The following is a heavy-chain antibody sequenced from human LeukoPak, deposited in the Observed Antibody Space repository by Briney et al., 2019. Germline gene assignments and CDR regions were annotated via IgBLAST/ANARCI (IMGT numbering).Heavy chain of an antibody. Sequence: GSLRLPCAASGFIFSDYYMSWLRQPPGKGLEWIGSIYYSGSTYYNPSLKSRVTISIDTSKNQFSLKLSSVTAADTAVYYCARILEDIVVVPAAITQDAFDIWGQGTMVTVSS. J-gene: IGHJ3*02. CDR2: IYYSGST. CDR1: GFIFSDYY. D-gene: IGHD2-2*01. CDR3: ARILEDIVVVPAAITQDAFDI. V-gene: IGHV4-38-2*01.